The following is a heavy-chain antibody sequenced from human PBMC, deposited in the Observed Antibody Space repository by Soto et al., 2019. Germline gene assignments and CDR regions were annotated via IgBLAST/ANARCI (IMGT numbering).Heavy chain of an antibody. D-gene: IGHD1-26*01. CDR2: ISSDGSST. CDR1: GFIFTNYW. J-gene: IGHJ4*02. V-gene: IGHV3-74*01. Sequence: EVQLEESGGGLVQPGGSVRLSCAASGFIFTNYWMHWVRQAPGKGLVWVSRISSDGSSTNNEESVRGRFTISRDNSKNTGYLQVSSLRAEDTAVYCCARGIRGLYANDFWGQGNQVTVSA. CDR3: ARGIRGLYANDF.